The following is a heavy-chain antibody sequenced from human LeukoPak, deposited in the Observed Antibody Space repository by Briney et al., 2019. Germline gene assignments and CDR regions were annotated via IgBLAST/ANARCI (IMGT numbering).Heavy chain of an antibody. V-gene: IGHV3-23*01. CDR1: GFTFSSYA. Sequence: GGSLRLSCAASGFTFSSYAMSWVRQAPGKGLEWVSAISGSGGSTYYADSVKRRFTISRNNSKNTLYLQMNSLRAEDMDLYYCAKVMTPETRFLEWLSTYYFDYWGQGTLVTVSS. CDR3: AKVMTPETRFLEWLSTYYFDY. J-gene: IGHJ4*02. D-gene: IGHD3-3*01. CDR2: ISGSGGST.